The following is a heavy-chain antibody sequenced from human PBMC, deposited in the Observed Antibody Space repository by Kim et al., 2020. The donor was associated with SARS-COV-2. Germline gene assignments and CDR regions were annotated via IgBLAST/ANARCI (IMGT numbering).Heavy chain of an antibody. CDR3: ARDQTTVSSAPDNYYYGMDV. CDR2: INSSGGST. V-gene: IGHV1-46*01. CDR1: GYTFTSYY. J-gene: IGHJ6*02. Sequence: ASVKVSCKASGYTFTSYYMHWVRQAPGQGLEWMGIINSSGGSTSYAQKFQGRVTMTRDTSTSTVYMELSRLRSEDTAVYYCARDQTTVSSAPDNYYYGMDVWGQGTTVNVSS. D-gene: IGHD4-4*01.